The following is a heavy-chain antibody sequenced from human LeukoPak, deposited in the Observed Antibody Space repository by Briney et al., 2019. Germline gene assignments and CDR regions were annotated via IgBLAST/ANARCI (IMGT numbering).Heavy chain of an antibody. J-gene: IGHJ6*03. CDR1: GFTFSSYA. Sequence: GGSLRLSCAASGFTFSSYAMSWVRQAPGKGLEWVSAISGSGGSTYYADSVKGRFTISRDNSKNTLYLQMNSLRAEDTAVYYCARDWYSSSSPAGYMDVWGKGTTVTVSS. V-gene: IGHV3-23*01. CDR3: ARDWYSSSSPAGYMDV. CDR2: ISGSGGST. D-gene: IGHD6-6*01.